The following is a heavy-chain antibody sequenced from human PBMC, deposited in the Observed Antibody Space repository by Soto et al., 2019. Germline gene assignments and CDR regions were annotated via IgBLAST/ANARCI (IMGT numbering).Heavy chain of an antibody. V-gene: IGHV1-18*01. J-gene: IGHJ6*02. CDR3: ARVRITGTLGYDYYGMDV. D-gene: IGHD1-7*01. CDR1: GYTFTSYG. CDR2: ISAYNGNT. Sequence: QFQLVQSGAELKKPGASVKVSCKASGYTFTSYGISWVRQAPGQGTEWMGWISAYNGNTNYAQKLHGRVTMTTDTSASTAYMELRRLISDDTAVYYCARVRITGTLGYDYYGMDVWGQGTTVTVSS.